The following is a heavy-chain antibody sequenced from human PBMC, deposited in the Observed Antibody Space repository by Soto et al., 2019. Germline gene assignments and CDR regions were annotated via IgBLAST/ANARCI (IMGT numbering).Heavy chain of an antibody. CDR3: ARIGKGRGYYYYYMDV. J-gene: IGHJ6*03. Sequence: QVQLVESGGGVVQPGRSLRLSCAASGFTFSSYGMHWVRQAPGKGLEWVAVIWYDGSNKYYADSVKGRFTISRDNSKNPLYLQMNSLRAEDTAVYYCARIGKGRGYYYYYMDVWGKGTTVTVSS. V-gene: IGHV3-33*01. CDR1: GFTFSSYG. CDR2: IWYDGSNK.